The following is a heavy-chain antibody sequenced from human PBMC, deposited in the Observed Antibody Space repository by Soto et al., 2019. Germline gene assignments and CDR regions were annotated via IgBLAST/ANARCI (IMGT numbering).Heavy chain of an antibody. J-gene: IGHJ4*02. Sequence: QVHLQESGPGLLKPSETLSLTCTVTRGSVSSQTHFWTWIRQPPGKGLEWIGYKYHSGISNYNPSLQSRVTISVDTSKNQFSLRLTSVTAADTAVYFCVREDMSGTYYFDAWGQGALVTVSS. V-gene: IGHV4-61*01. CDR1: RGSVSSQTHF. D-gene: IGHD1-26*01. CDR2: KYHSGIS. CDR3: VREDMSGTYYFDA.